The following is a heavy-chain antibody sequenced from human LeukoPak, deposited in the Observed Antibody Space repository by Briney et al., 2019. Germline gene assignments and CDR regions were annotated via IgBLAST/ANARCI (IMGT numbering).Heavy chain of an antibody. CDR2: ISGYNGHT. CDR3: ARLAQHRYYYDTSAYRYYFVC. J-gene: IGHJ4*02. D-gene: IGHD3-22*01. V-gene: IGHV1-18*01. CDR1: VYTFTSYG. Sequence: ASVKVSCNASVYTFTSYGISWVRQAPGQGLEWMGWISGYNGHTHYAQRLQGRVTMTTDPSTRTDYLVLRRLRSDDAAVYYCARLAQHRYYYDTSAYRYYFVCWGQGTLVTVTS.